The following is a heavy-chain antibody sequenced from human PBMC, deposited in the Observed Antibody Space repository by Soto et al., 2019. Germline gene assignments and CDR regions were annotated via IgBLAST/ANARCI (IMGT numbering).Heavy chain of an antibody. V-gene: IGHV4-59*01. Sequence: PXXTLSLNCTVARGSFYRCSWNCTRHPPGKGLERIPXIYYTXTTKHNPSPKXXVTISADXXKNQPSLKLTSVTAADTAVYYCARDKITGIFDYCGQGTLVTASS. J-gene: IGHJ4*02. D-gene: IGHD2-8*02. CDR1: RGSFYRCS. CDR3: ARDKITGIFDY. CDR2: IYYTXTT.